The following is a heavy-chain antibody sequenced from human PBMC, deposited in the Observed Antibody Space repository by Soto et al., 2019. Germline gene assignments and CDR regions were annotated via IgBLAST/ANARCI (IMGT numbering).Heavy chain of an antibody. V-gene: IGHV3-30*18. J-gene: IGHJ4*02. CDR3: AKGPHDYSGSYYNFDY. Sequence: PGGSLRLSCAASGFTFSSYGMHWVRQAPGKGLEWVAVISYDGSNKYYADSVKGRFTISRDNSKNTLYLQMNSLRAEDTAVYYCAKGPHDYSGSYYNFDYWGQGTLVTVSS. D-gene: IGHD1-26*01. CDR1: GFTFSSYG. CDR2: ISYDGSNK.